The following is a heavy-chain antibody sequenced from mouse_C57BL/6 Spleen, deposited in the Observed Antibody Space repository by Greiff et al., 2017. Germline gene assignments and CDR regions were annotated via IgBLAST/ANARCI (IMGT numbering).Heavy chain of an antibody. V-gene: IGHV14-1*01. Sequence: EVQLQQSGAELVRPGASVKLSCTASGFNIKDYYMHWVKQRPEQGLEWIGRIDPEDGDTEYAPQFQGKATMTADTSSNPAYLQLSSLTSEDTAVYYCRIYYYGSSYYFDYWGQGTTLTVSS. CDR1: GFNIKDYY. J-gene: IGHJ2*01. CDR3: RIYYYGSSYYFDY. D-gene: IGHD1-1*01. CDR2: IDPEDGDT.